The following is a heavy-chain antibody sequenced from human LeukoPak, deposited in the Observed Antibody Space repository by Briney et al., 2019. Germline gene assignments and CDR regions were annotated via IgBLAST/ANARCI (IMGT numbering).Heavy chain of an antibody. V-gene: IGHV3-48*03. CDR2: ISPSGSTK. CDR1: GFSFSSYE. D-gene: IGHD6-19*01. Sequence: GGSLRLSCAASGFSFSSYEMNWVRQAPGKGLEWVSNISPSGSTKYYADSVKGRFTISRDNAKNSLYLRMNSLRAEDTGVYYCAKLAVASADSWGQGTLVTVSS. J-gene: IGHJ4*02. CDR3: AKLAVASADS.